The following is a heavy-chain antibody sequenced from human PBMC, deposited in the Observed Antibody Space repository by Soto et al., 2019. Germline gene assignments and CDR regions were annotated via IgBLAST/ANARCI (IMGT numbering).Heavy chain of an antibody. Sequence: PGGSLRLSCAASGFTFSSYGMHWVRQAPGKGLEWVAVIWYDGSNKYYADSVKGRFTISRDNSKNTLYLQMNSLRAEDTAVYYCARDPYYYDSSGYTYWGQGTLVTVSS. CDR2: IWYDGSNK. J-gene: IGHJ4*02. V-gene: IGHV3-33*01. CDR3: ARDPYYYDSSGYTY. CDR1: GFTFSSYG. D-gene: IGHD3-22*01.